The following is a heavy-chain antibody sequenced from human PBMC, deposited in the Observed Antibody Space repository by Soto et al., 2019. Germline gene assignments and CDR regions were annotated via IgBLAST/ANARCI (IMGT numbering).Heavy chain of an antibody. CDR2: IYYSGST. J-gene: IGHJ5*02. V-gene: IGHV4-30-4*01. CDR3: ARVEVPNWFDP. CDR1: GGSISSGDYY. D-gene: IGHD1-1*01. Sequence: PSETLSLTCTFSGGSISSGDYYLSWIRQPPGKGLEWIGYIYYSGSTYYNPSLKSRVTISVDTSKNQFSLKLSSVTAADTAVYYCARVEVPNWFDPWGQGTLVTVSS.